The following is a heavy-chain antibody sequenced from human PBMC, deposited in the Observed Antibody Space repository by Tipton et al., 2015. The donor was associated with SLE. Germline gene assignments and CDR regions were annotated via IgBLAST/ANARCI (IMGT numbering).Heavy chain of an antibody. D-gene: IGHD2-15*01. CDR2: IFHTGFV. J-gene: IGHJ6*03. V-gene: IGHV4-4*02. Sequence: TLSLTCAVSGVSISSDYWWTWIRQAPGKGLECLGDIFHTGFVTYNPSLGSRVTISVDNANQFSLRLSSVTAADSAIYYCTRDRTPDYYYYMDVWGNGTTVTVSS. CDR3: TRDRTPDYYYYMDV. CDR1: GVSISSDYW.